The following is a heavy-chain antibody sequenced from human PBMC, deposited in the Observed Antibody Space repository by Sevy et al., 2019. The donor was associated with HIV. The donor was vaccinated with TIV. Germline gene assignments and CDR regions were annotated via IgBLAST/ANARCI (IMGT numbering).Heavy chain of an antibody. Sequence: GGYLRLSCAASGFTFSSYGMHWVRQAPGKGLEWVAVISYDGRNNKYNADSVKGRFTISRDNSKNTLYLQMNSLRVEDTAIYYCAKDRGEILHSAFDYWGQGTLVTVSS. J-gene: IGHJ4*02. V-gene: IGHV3-30*18. CDR2: ISYDGRNNK. D-gene: IGHD3-16*01. CDR3: AKDRGEILHSAFDY. CDR1: GFTFSSYG.